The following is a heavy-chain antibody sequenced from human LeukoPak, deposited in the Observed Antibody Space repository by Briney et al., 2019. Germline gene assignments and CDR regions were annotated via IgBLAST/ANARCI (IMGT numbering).Heavy chain of an antibody. Sequence: PSETLSLTCTVYGGSFTYYHWSWIRQPPGKGLEWIGDINHSGSTNYNPALKSRVTISLETSKNQFSLELNSVTAADTAVYYCAGRPDGFDIWGQGTMVTVSS. CDR1: GGSFTYYH. CDR2: INHSGST. J-gene: IGHJ3*02. V-gene: IGHV4-34*01. CDR3: AGRPDGFDI.